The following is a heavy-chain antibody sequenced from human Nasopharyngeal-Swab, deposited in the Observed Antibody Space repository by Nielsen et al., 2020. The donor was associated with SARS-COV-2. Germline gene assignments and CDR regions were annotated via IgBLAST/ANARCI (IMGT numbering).Heavy chain of an antibody. D-gene: IGHD6-13*01. CDR3: ARAIPSAAGRNRDSAFDI. CDR2: INHSGST. CDR1: GGSFSGYY. V-gene: IGHV4-34*01. Sequence: SETLSLTCAVYGGSFSGYYWGWIRQPPGKGLEWIGEINHSGSTNYNPSPKSRVTISVDTSKNQFSLKLSSVTAADTAVYYCARAIPSAAGRNRDSAFDIWGQGTMVTVSS. J-gene: IGHJ3*02.